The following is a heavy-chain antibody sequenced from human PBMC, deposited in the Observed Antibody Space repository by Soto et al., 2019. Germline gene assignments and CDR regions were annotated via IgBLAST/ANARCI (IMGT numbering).Heavy chain of an antibody. CDR3: ARDGYDGAFDI. Sequence: SETLSLTCTVSGGSISSYYWSWIRQPPGKGLEWIGYIYYSGSTNYNPSLKSRVTISVDTSKNQFSLKLSSVTAADTAVYYCARDGYDGAFDIWGQGTMVTVSS. V-gene: IGHV4-59*01. CDR1: GGSISSYY. CDR2: IYYSGST. J-gene: IGHJ3*02. D-gene: IGHD5-12*01.